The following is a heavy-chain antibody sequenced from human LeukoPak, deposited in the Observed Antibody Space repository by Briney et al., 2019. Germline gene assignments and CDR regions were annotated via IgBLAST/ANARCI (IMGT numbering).Heavy chain of an antibody. V-gene: IGHV3-33*01. CDR2: IWYDEGNK. D-gene: IGHD1-26*01. CDR3: ASDHGAY. Sequence: GGSLRLSCSASGFNFSRYGMHWVRQAPGKGLEWVAVIWYDEGNKYYADSVKGRFTISRDNSKNTLSLQMNSLRAEDTAVYYCASDHGAYWGQGTLVTVSS. CDR1: GFNFSRYG. J-gene: IGHJ4*02.